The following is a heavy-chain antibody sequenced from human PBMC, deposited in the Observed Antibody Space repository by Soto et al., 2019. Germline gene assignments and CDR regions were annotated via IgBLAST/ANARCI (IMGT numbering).Heavy chain of an antibody. CDR2: IVVGNGDT. Sequence: QMQLVQSGPEVKKPGTSVKVSCKASGFTFTSSAVQWVRQARGQGLEWMGWIVVGNGDTKYAQKFQQRVTSTRDISTSTAYMEVSSLRSEDTAVYYCAAERGYLWGQGTLVTVSS. D-gene: IGHD3-10*01. CDR3: AAERGYL. J-gene: IGHJ5*02. CDR1: GFTFTSSA. V-gene: IGHV1-58*01.